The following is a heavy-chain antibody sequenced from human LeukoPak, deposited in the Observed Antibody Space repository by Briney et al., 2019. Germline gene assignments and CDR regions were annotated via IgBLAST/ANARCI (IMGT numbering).Heavy chain of an antibody. D-gene: IGHD5-12*01. V-gene: IGHV3-23*01. CDR1: GFSFSSYA. J-gene: IGHJ4*02. Sequence: GGSLRLSCAASGFSFSSYAMSWVRQAPGKGLEWVSAINSAGRTYYADSVKGRFTISRDNSKNTLYLQMNNLRAEDTAVYYCGKDRDTAATSPDDWGQGTLVTVSS. CDR3: GKDRDTAATSPDD. CDR2: INSAGRT.